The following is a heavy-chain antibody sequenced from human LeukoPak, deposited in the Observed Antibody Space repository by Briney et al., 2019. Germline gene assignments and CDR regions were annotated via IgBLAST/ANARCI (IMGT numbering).Heavy chain of an antibody. J-gene: IGHJ4*02. Sequence: GGSLRPSCAASEFSVGSNYMTWVRQAPGKGLEWVSLIYSGGSTYYADSVKGRFTISRDNSKNTLYLQMNSLRAEDTAVYYCARGPSGYNNTGGQGTLVTVSS. CDR2: IYSGGST. CDR1: EFSVGSNY. CDR3: ARGPSGYNNT. D-gene: IGHD5-12*01. V-gene: IGHV3-66*01.